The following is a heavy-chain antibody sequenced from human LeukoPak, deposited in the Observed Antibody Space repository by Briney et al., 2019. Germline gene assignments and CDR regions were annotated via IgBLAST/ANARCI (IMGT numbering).Heavy chain of an antibody. V-gene: IGHV3-7*01. J-gene: IGHJ4*02. CDR1: GFTFSNYG. Sequence: GGSLRLSCAASGFTFSNYGMHWVRQAPGKGLEWVANIEQDGSEKYYVDSVKGRFTISRDNAKNSLFLQMNSLRAEDTAVYYCARPSSSWYGALDSWGQGTLVTVSS. D-gene: IGHD6-13*01. CDR3: ARPSSSWYGALDS. CDR2: IEQDGSEK.